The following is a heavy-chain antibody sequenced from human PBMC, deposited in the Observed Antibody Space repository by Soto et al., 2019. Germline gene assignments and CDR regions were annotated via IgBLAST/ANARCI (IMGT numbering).Heavy chain of an antibody. CDR1: GFTFSSYA. CDR2: ITSTGDRA. J-gene: IGHJ4*02. Sequence: GGSLRLSCAASGFTFSSYAMSWVRQAPGKGLEWVSSITSTGDRAYYSDSVKGRFTVSRDNSKNTLYLQMNSLRAEDTAVYYCAKYYMVTRSPFDYWGQGTLVTVSS. V-gene: IGHV3-23*01. CDR3: AKYYMVTRSPFDY. D-gene: IGHD5-18*01.